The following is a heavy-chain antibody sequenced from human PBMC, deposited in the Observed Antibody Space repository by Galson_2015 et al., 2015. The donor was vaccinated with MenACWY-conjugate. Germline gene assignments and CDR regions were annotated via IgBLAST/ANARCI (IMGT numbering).Heavy chain of an antibody. D-gene: IGHD2-21*01. CDR1: GFTLINNY. J-gene: IGHJ5*02. CDR2: IYSGGST. CDR3: ASNSPFDP. V-gene: IGHV3-66*02. Sequence: SLRLSCAASGFTLINNYMSWVRQAPGKGLEWVSIIYSGGSTSYADPVNGRFTISRDNARNTLFFQRNSLRLEETAVYYCASNSPFDPWGQGTLVTVSS.